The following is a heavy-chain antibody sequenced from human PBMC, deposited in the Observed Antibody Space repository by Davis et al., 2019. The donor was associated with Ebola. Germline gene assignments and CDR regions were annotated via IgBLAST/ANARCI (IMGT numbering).Heavy chain of an antibody. CDR1: GFTVSSNY. Sequence: GGSLRLSCAASGFTVSSNYMSWVRQASGKGLEWVGRIRSKANSYATAYAASVKGRFTISRDDSKNTAYLQMNSLKTEDTAVYYCSMTTVTTANSVDYWGQGTLVTVSS. D-gene: IGHD4-17*01. CDR3: SMTTVTTANSVDY. J-gene: IGHJ4*02. V-gene: IGHV3-73*01. CDR2: IRSKANSYAT.